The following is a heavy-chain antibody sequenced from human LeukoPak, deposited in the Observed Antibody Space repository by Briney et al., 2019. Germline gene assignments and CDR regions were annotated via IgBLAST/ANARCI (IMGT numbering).Heavy chain of an antibody. V-gene: IGHV4-4*07. CDR1: GGSISSYI. CDR3: ARDLEVGEVTNWFDP. CDR2: IYTSGST. D-gene: IGHD3-10*01. J-gene: IGHJ5*02. Sequence: SETLSLTSTHPGGSISSYIWCSIRQPAGKGLEWIGRIYTSGSTNYSPSLKSRVTMSVDTSKNQFSLKLSSVTAAPTAVYYCARDLEVGEVTNWFDPWGQGSLVTVSS.